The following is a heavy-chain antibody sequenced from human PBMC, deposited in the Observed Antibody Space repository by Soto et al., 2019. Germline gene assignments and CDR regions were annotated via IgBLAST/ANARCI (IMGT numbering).Heavy chain of an antibody. CDR3: XXXXXXXXXXXXXXXX. V-gene: IGHV4-31*03. J-gene: IGHJ4*02. CDR2: IYYSGST. Sequence: QVQLQESGPGLVKPSQTLSLTCTVSGGSISSGGYYWSWIRQHPGKGLEWIGYIYYSGSTYYNPSRKRRVTISVDTSKNQFSLKLSSVTAADTAVYXXXXXXXXXXXXXXXXXXXGQGTLVTVSS. CDR1: GGSISSGGYY.